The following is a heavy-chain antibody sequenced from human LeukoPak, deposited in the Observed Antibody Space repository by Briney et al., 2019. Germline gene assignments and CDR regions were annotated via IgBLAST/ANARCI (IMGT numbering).Heavy chain of an antibody. CDR1: GYTLNNYD. CDR3: TRARGGLRNAFDI. Sequence: GASVRVSCKASGYTLNNYDINWVRQAPGQGLEWMGWISPYNDNTYSAQKFQGRVTMATDTSTNTAYMKLRSLTSDDTAVYFCTRARGGLRNAFDIWGQGTMVTVSS. J-gene: IGHJ3*02. D-gene: IGHD3-16*01. V-gene: IGHV1-18*01. CDR2: ISPYNDNT.